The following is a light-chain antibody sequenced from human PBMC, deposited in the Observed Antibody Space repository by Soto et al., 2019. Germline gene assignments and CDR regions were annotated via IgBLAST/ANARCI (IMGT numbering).Light chain of an antibody. CDR3: AAWDDSLSGHYV. J-gene: IGLJ1*01. CDR1: STNIGSNY. Sequence: QPVLTQPPSASGTPGQTVTISCTGGSTNIGSNYVYCYQQHPRTAPKLLIYRNNQRPSWVPDRFSGSKSGTSASLAISGLRSDDEADYYCAAWDDSLSGHYVFGTGTKLTVL. V-gene: IGLV1-47*01. CDR2: RNN.